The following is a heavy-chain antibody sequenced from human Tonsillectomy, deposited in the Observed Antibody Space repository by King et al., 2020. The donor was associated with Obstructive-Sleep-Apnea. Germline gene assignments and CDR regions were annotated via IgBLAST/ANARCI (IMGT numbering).Heavy chain of an antibody. Sequence: QLQESGPGLVKPSQTLSLTCTVSGGSSSSVGYYCSWIRQHPGKGLEWIGDIYYSGSTYYNPSLKRRVTISVDTPKNQCSLKLSSVTAADTAVYYCARGAMTLGAFDIWGQGTMVTVSS. V-gene: IGHV4-31*03. J-gene: IGHJ3*02. CDR3: ARGAMTLGAFDI. D-gene: IGHD2-2*01. CDR1: GGSSSSVGYY. CDR2: IYYSGST.